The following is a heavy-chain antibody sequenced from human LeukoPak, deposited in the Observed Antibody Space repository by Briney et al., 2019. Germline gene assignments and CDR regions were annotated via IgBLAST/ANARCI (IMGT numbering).Heavy chain of an antibody. Sequence: SETLSLTCTVSGGSVSSSSYCWGWIRQPPGKGLEWIGSIFYSETTYYSPSLKSRITISVDTSTNQFSLKLSSVAAAETAVYFCARGQWLVPLDFWGQGILVTVSS. CDR1: GGSVSSSSYC. J-gene: IGHJ4*02. V-gene: IGHV4-39*01. CDR2: IFYSETT. D-gene: IGHD6-19*01. CDR3: ARGQWLVPLDF.